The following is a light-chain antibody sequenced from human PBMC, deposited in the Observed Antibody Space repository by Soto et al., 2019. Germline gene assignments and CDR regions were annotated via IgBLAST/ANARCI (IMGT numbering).Light chain of an antibody. CDR3: QQYNSYPWT. CDR2: QAS. CDR1: QSISSW. V-gene: IGKV1-5*03. J-gene: IGKJ1*01. Sequence: DIQMTQSPSTLSASVGDRVTITCRASQSISSWLAWYQQKPGKAPNLLIYQASSLQSGVPSRFSGSRFGTEFTLTISSLQPDDFATYDCQQYNSYPWTFGQGTKVEIK.